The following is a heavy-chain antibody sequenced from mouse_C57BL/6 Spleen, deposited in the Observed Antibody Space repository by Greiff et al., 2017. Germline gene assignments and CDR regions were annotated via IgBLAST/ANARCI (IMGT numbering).Heavy chain of an antibody. Sequence: DVKLQESGAELVKPGASVKLPCTASGFNIKDYYMHWVKQRTEQGLEWIGRIDPEDGETKYAPKFQGKATITADTSSNTAYLQLSSLTSEDTAVYYCARTVVARAMDYWGQGTSVTVSS. J-gene: IGHJ4*01. V-gene: IGHV14-2*01. CDR2: IDPEDGET. CDR3: ARTVVARAMDY. D-gene: IGHD1-1*01. CDR1: GFNIKDYY.